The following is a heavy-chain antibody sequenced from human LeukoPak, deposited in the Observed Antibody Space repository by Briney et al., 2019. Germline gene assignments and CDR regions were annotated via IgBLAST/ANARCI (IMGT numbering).Heavy chain of an antibody. D-gene: IGHD3-3*01. Sequence: SETLSLTCTVSSGSISSSSYYWGWLRQPPGKGLEWIGSIYYSGSTYYKPSLKSRVTISVDTSKNQFSLKLTSVTAADTAVYYCARCGYYDFWSGYNPATFDYWGQGTLVTVSS. V-gene: IGHV4-39*01. CDR2: IYYSGST. J-gene: IGHJ4*02. CDR3: ARCGYYDFWSGYNPATFDY. CDR1: SGSISSSSYY.